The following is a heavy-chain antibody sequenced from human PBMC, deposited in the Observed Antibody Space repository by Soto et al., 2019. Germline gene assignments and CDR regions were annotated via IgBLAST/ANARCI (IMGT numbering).Heavy chain of an antibody. CDR1: GYTFTVYY. V-gene: IGHV1-2*04. J-gene: IGHJ5*02. CDR2: INPNSGGT. D-gene: IGHD6-6*01. Sequence: ASVKVSCKASGYTFTVYYIHGVLQSPGQGLDWMGCINPNSGGTNYAQKFQGWVTMTRDTSISTAYMELSRLRSDDTAVYYCAREWRLGSPSWFDPWGQGTLVTVSS. CDR3: AREWRLGSPSWFDP.